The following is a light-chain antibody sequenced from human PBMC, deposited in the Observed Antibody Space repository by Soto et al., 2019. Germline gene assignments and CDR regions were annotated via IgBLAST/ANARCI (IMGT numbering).Light chain of an antibody. CDR3: QKYNSAEALT. CDR1: QGISNN. J-gene: IGKJ4*01. CDR2: AAS. Sequence: DIQMTQSPSSLSASVGARVTITCRASQGISNNLAWYQQKPGKVPKLLIYAASTLQSGVPSRFSGSGSGTDFTLTISSLQPEDVATYYCQKYNSAEALTFGGGTKVEIK. V-gene: IGKV1-27*01.